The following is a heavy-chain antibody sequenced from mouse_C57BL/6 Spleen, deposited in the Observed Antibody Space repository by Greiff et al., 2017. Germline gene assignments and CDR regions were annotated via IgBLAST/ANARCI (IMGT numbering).Heavy chain of an antibody. J-gene: IGHJ4*01. CDR1: GYTFTSYW. Sequence: QVQLKEPGADLVMPGASVKLSCKASGYTFTSYWMHWVQQTPGQGLEWIGEINPSDSYTNYNQKFKGKSTLTVDKSSSTAYMQLSSLTSEDSAVYYGARWANAMDYWGQGTSVTVSS. V-gene: IGHV1-69*01. CDR2: INPSDSYT. CDR3: ARWANAMDY.